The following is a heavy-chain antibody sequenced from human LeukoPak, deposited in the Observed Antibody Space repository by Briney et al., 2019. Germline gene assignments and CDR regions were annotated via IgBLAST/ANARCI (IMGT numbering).Heavy chain of an antibody. Sequence: ASVKVSCKASGYTFTSYDINWVRQATGQGPEWMGWMNPNSGNTGYAQKFQGRVTMTRNTSISTAYMELSNLRSEDTAVYYCARRPHYDFWSGYYPWDYYYYYGMDVWGQGTTVTVSS. D-gene: IGHD3-3*01. CDR1: GYTFTSYD. V-gene: IGHV1-8*01. CDR3: ARRPHYDFWSGYYPWDYYYYYGMDV. CDR2: MNPNSGNT. J-gene: IGHJ6*02.